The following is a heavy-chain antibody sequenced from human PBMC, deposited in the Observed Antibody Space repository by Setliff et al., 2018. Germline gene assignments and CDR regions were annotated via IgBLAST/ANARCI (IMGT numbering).Heavy chain of an antibody. CDR2: ISAYNGHT. D-gene: IGHD6-19*01. Sequence: ASVKVSCKASGYTCTSYGISWVRQAPGQGLEWMGYISAYNGHTNYAEKVQGRIAMTTDTSTNTAYMELRNLRSDDTAVYYCVRDTPPRYTGYSDGWAPFDFWGQGTLVTVSS. V-gene: IGHV1-18*01. J-gene: IGHJ4*02. CDR3: VRDTPPRYTGYSDGWAPFDF. CDR1: GYTCTSYG.